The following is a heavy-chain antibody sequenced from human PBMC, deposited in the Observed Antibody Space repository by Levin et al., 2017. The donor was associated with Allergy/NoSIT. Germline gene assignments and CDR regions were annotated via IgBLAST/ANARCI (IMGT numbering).Heavy chain of an antibody. V-gene: IGHV1-69*13. CDR3: ARGHRYDFWSGDYHFDY. J-gene: IGHJ4*02. D-gene: IGHD3-3*01. CDR2: IIPIFGTA. Sequence: ASVKVSCKASGGTFSSYAISWVRQAPGQGLEWMGGIIPIFGTANYAQKFQGRVTITADESTSTAYMELSSLRSEDTAVYYCARGHRYDFWSGDYHFDYWGQGTLVTVSS. CDR1: GGTFSSYA.